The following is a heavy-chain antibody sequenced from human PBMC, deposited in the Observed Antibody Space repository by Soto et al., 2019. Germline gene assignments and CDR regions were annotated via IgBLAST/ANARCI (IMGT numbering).Heavy chain of an antibody. J-gene: IGHJ6*02. CDR1: GFTFSSYG. CDR2: IWYDGSNK. V-gene: IGHV3-33*01. D-gene: IGHD6-19*01. Sequence: LRLSCAASGFTFSSYGMHWVRQAPGKGLEWVAVIWYDGSNKYYADSVKGRFTISRDNSKNTLYLQMNSLRAEDTAVYYCARVRQMIAVAGPYYYYGMDVWGQGTTVTVSS. CDR3: ARVRQMIAVAGPYYYYGMDV.